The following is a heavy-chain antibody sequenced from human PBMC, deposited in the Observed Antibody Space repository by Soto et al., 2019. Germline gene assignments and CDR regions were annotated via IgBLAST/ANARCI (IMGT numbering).Heavy chain of an antibody. CDR3: ARGGSGWIYAHGTYNWFDP. CDR2: ISYSGST. J-gene: IGHJ5*02. Sequence: SETLSLTCTVSGGSISISSYYWGWIRQPPGKGLEWIGSISYSGSTYYNPSLKSRVTISVDTSKNQFSLKLSSVTAADTAVYYCARGGSGWIYAHGTYNWFDPWGQGALVAVAS. D-gene: IGHD6-19*01. V-gene: IGHV4-39*01. CDR1: GGSISISSYY.